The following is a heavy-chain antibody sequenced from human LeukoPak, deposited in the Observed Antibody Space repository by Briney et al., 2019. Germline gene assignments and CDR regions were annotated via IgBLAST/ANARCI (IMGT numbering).Heavy chain of an antibody. CDR2: IIPIFGTA. CDR3: AVGVVPAAMHDPRASPDYYYYYGMDV. D-gene: IGHD2-2*01. J-gene: IGHJ6*02. CDR1: GGTFSSYA. Sequence: SVKVSCKASGGTFSSYAISWVRQAPGQGLEWMGGIIPIFGTANCAQKFQGRVTITADESTSTAYMELSSLRSEDTAVYYCAVGVVPAAMHDPRASPDYYYYYGMDVWGQGTTVTVSS. V-gene: IGHV1-69*13.